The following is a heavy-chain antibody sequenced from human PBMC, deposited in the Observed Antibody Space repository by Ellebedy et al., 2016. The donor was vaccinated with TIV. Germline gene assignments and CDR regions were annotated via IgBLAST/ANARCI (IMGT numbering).Heavy chain of an antibody. D-gene: IGHD6-19*01. J-gene: IGHJ4*02. V-gene: IGHV3-30-3*01. Sequence: GESLKISCVASGFTFDSYAMHWVRQAPGKGLEWVAVISHDGSSQYYADSVKGRFTVSRDNSMTTVHLEMNSLRAEDTALYYCARDLDKSSGWYGGAAYWGQGTQVTVSS. CDR3: ARDLDKSSGWYGGAAY. CDR2: ISHDGSSQ. CDR1: GFTFDSYA.